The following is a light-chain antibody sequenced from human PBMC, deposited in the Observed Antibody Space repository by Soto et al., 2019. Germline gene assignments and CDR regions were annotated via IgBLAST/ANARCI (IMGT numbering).Light chain of an antibody. CDR2: DAS. CDR3: QQCGDWPLT. Sequence: EIVLTQSPATLSLSPGERATLSCRASQSVSSYLAWSQQKPGQAPRLLIYDASNSATGIPARFNGSWSGTDFTLTISSLEPEDFAVYYCQQCGDWPLTFGGGSKVEIK. V-gene: IGKV3-11*01. J-gene: IGKJ4*01. CDR1: QSVSSY.